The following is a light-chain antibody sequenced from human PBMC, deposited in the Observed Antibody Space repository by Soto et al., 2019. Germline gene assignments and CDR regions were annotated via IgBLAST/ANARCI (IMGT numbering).Light chain of an antibody. CDR2: GAS. V-gene: IGKV3-20*01. CDR1: QTTSPKY. Sequence: EIALTQSPGTLSLSPGESATLSCRVSQTTSPKYVAWYQQRRGLAPRLLVYGASKRAAGIPDRFRGSGSGSEVRLTISGLEPEDFAVYFCQLFGSSPPVIFGQGTRL. J-gene: IGKJ5*01. CDR3: QLFGSSPPVI.